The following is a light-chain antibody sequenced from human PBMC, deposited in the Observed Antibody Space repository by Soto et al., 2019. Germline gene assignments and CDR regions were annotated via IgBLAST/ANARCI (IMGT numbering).Light chain of an antibody. CDR3: HQYDNLSIT. J-gene: IGKJ3*01. Sequence: DIQMTQSPSSLSASVGDRVTITCQASQDISNYLNWYQQRPGKAPKLLIYDASNLETGVPSRFSGSGSGTDFTFTISSLQPEDIATYYCHQYDNLSITFGPGTKVDIK. CDR1: QDISNY. V-gene: IGKV1-33*01. CDR2: DAS.